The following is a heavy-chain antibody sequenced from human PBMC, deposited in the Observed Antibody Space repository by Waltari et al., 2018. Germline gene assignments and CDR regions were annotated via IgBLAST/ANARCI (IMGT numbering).Heavy chain of an antibody. V-gene: IGHV1-2*06. J-gene: IGHJ4*02. CDR2: INHKNGGT. D-gene: IGHD3-3*01. Sequence: QVQLVQYGAGVQKPGASMRVACKAYGYTFTNYFLHWLRQAPGQGLELMSRINHKNGGTDYAQRFQGRVTMTRDTSTMTAYMELSRLRSDDTAVYYCWVIFGVAIPPGYFDSWGQGILVSVSS. CDR3: WVIFGVAIPPGYFDS. CDR1: GYTFTNYF.